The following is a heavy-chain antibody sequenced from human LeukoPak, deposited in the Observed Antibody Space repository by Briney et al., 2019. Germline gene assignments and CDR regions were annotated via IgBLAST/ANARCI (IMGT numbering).Heavy chain of an antibody. J-gene: IGHJ4*02. Sequence: KLQGRVTMTTDTSTSTAYMELRSLRSDDTAVYYCARDPPSYYCSDGSFFDYWGQGTLVTVSS. CDR3: ARDPPSYYCSDGSFFDY. D-gene: IGHD2-15*01. V-gene: IGHV1-18*01.